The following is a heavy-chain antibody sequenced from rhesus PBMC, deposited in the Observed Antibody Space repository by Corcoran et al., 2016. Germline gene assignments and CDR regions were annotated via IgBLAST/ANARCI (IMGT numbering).Heavy chain of an antibody. CDR1: GGSISSNY. CDR3: AVGYCSGGVCYALSY. J-gene: IGHJ4*01. V-gene: IGHV4-173*01. Sequence: QLQLQESGPGLVKPSETLSLTCAVSGGSISSNYWSWIRQPPGKGLAWIGRISGSGRRTHYNPSLKSRVTSSTDTSKNQFSLKLSSVTAADTAVYYCAVGYCSGGVCYALSYWGQGVLVTVSS. D-gene: IGHD2-8*01. CDR2: ISGSGRRT.